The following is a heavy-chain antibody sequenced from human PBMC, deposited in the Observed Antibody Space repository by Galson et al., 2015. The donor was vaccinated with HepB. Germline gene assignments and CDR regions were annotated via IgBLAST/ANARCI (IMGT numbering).Heavy chain of an antibody. CDR3: AKAFGTYYFDY. Sequence: FTFNYYFLSWVRQAPGKGLEWVSSISSSSIYIYYADSVKGRFTISRDNSKNTVFLQMNSLRAEDTAVYYCAKAFGTYYFDYWGQGTLVTVSS. J-gene: IGHJ4*02. D-gene: IGHD3-16*01. V-gene: IGHV3-21*04. CDR1: FTFNYYF. CDR2: ISSSSIYI.